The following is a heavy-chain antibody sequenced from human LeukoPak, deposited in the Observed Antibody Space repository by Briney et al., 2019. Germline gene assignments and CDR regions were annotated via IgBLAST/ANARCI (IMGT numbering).Heavy chain of an antibody. D-gene: IGHD2-15*01. J-gene: IGHJ4*02. V-gene: IGHV3-33*01. CDR1: GFNFRTHA. CDR2: IWRGGNYK. CDR3: ARGYCSGGNCYSTDY. Sequence: PGRSLTLSCSASGFNFRTHAMHWVRQAPGKGLEWVAMIWRGGNYKFYADSLEGRSTISRDDSRSTLSLQIHSLRVEDTAVYYCARGYCSGGNCYSTDYWGQGTLVTVSS.